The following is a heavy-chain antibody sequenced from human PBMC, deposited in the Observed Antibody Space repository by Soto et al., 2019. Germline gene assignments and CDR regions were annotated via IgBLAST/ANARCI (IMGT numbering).Heavy chain of an antibody. CDR1: GYTFTSYD. D-gene: IGHD2-2*01. CDR3: ARLDCISTSCYLSWFDP. Sequence: ASVKVSCKASGYTFTSYDINWVRQATGQGLEWMGWMNPNSGNTGYAQKFQGRVTMTRNTSISTAYMELSSLRSEDTAVYYCARLDCISTSCYLSWFDPWGQGTLVT. J-gene: IGHJ5*02. CDR2: MNPNSGNT. V-gene: IGHV1-8*01.